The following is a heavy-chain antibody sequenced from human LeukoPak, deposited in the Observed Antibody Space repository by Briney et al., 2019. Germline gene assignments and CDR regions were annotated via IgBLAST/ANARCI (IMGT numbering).Heavy chain of an antibody. Sequence: PGGTLRLSCAASGFTFSSYGMSWVRQAPGKGLEWVSAISGSGGSTYYADSVKGRFTISRDNSKNTLYLQMNSLRAEDTAVYYCAINSLQSYYYYYMDVWGKGTTVTVSS. D-gene: IGHD4-11*01. CDR2: ISGSGGST. CDR1: GFTFSSYG. J-gene: IGHJ6*03. V-gene: IGHV3-23*01. CDR3: AINSLQSYYYYYMDV.